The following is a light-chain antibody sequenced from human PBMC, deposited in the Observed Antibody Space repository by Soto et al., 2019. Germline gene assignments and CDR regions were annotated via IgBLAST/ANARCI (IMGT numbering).Light chain of an antibody. J-gene: IGKJ1*01. Sequence: ELLMRQFPATLSVSPGYIATLSCRASQSVGKYLVWYQQKPGQAPRLLIYDASNRATGIPARFSGSGSGTDFTLTISSLEPEDVAVYYCQQRGNRPPWTFGQGTKMDIK. V-gene: IGKV3-11*01. CDR3: QQRGNRPPWT. CDR1: QSVGKY. CDR2: DAS.